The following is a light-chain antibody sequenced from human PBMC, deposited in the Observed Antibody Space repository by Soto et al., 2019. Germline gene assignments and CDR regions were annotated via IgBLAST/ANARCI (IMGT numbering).Light chain of an antibody. J-gene: IGLJ1*01. V-gene: IGLV2-11*01. CDR3: CSYAGSPYV. CDR2: DVS. Sequence: QSALTQPRSVSGSPGQSVTISCTGTSSDVGGYKHVSWYQQHPGKAPKLMIYDVSERPSGVPDRFSGSKSGNTASLTISGLHAEDEADYYCCSYAGSPYVFGTGTKVTVL. CDR1: SSDVGGYKH.